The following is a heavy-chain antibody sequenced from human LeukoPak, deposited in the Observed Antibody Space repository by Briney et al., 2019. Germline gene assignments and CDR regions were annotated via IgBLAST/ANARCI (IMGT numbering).Heavy chain of an antibody. V-gene: IGHV3-72*01. CDR1: GFTFSDYY. CDR2: IRNKANSYTT. D-gene: IGHD2-15*01. CDR3: AKDFDIVVVVAAPAFDY. Sequence: GGSLRLSCAASGFTFSDYYMDWVRQAPGKGLEWVGRIRNKANSYTTEYAASVKARFTISRDDSKNSLYLQMNSLRPEDTAVYYCAKDFDIVVVVAAPAFDYWGQGTLVTVSS. J-gene: IGHJ4*02.